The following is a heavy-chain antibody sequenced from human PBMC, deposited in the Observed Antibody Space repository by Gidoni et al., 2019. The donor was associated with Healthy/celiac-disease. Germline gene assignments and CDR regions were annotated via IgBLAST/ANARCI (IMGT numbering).Heavy chain of an antibody. J-gene: IGHJ6*02. V-gene: IGHV3-48*01. CDR1: GFTFSSYS. Sequence: EVQLVESGGGLVQPGGSLRLSCAASGFTFSSYSMNWVRQAPGKGLEWVSYISSSSSTIYYADSVKGRFTISRDNAKNSLYLQMNSLRAEDTAVYYCARDMNNWLEQWLARGDYYGMDVWGQGTTVTVSS. CDR2: ISSSSSTI. D-gene: IGHD6-19*01. CDR3: ARDMNNWLEQWLARGDYYGMDV.